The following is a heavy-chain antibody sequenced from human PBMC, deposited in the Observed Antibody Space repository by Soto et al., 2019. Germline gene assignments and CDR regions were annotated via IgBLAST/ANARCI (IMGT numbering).Heavy chain of an antibody. CDR2: ISGSGGST. CDR3: AKDSEGAYSGSSFDP. Sequence: GGSLRLSCAASGFTFSSYAMSWVRQAPGKGLEWVSAISGSGGSTYYADSVKGRFTISRDNSKNTLYLQMNSLRAEDTAVYYCAKDSEGAYSGSSFDPWGQGTLVTVSS. J-gene: IGHJ5*02. V-gene: IGHV3-23*01. CDR1: GFTFSSYA. D-gene: IGHD1-26*01.